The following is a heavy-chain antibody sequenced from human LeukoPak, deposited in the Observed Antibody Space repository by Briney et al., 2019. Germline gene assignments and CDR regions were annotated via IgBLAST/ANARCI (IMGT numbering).Heavy chain of an antibody. CDR1: GGSVSSGSYY. J-gene: IGHJ6*02. CDR3: ARARAGTSKTYYYYYGMDV. V-gene: IGHV4-61*01. D-gene: IGHD1-7*01. CDR2: IYYSGST. Sequence: SETPSLTCTVSGGSVSSGSYYWSWIRQPPGKGLEWIGYIYYSGSTNYNPSLKSRVTISVDTSKNQFSLKLSSVTAADTAVYYCARARAGTSKTYYYYYGMDVWGQGTTVTVSS.